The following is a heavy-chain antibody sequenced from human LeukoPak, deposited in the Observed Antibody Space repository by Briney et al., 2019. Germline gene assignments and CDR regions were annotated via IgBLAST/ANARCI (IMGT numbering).Heavy chain of an antibody. J-gene: IGHJ6*03. CDR1: GFTFSSYE. Sequence: GGSLRLSCAASGFTFSSYEMNWVRQAPGKGLEWVSYISSSGSTIYYADSVKGRFTISRDNAKNSLYLQMNSLRAEDTAVYYCARGGTDSWNYYYYMDVWGKGTTVTVSS. CDR2: ISSSGSTI. CDR3: ARGGTDSWNYYYYMDV. V-gene: IGHV3-48*03. D-gene: IGHD1-1*01.